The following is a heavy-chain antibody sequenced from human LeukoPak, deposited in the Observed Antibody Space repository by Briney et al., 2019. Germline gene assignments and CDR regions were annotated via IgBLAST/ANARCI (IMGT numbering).Heavy chain of an antibody. D-gene: IGHD1-7*01. CDR1: GFTFSSYA. Sequence: GGSLRLSCAASGFTFSSYAMSWVRQAPGKGLEWVSAISGSGGSTYYADSVKGRFTISRDNSKNTLYLQMNSLRPEDTAVYFCARGGNIWNYRSYFDYWGQGTLVTVSS. V-gene: IGHV3-23*01. CDR3: ARGGNIWNYRSYFDY. J-gene: IGHJ4*02. CDR2: ISGSGGST.